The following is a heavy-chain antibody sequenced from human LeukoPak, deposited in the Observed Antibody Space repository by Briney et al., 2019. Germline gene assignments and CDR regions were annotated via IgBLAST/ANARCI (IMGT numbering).Heavy chain of an antibody. V-gene: IGHV3-23*01. CDR2: ISGSGGST. Sequence: GGSLRLSCAASGFTFSSYAMSWVRQAPGKGLEWVSAISGSGGSTYYADSVKGRFTISRDNSKNTLYLQMNSLRAEDTAVYYCAKGGSSSWCSDYFDYWGQGTLVTVSS. J-gene: IGHJ4*02. CDR1: GFTFSSYA. CDR3: AKGGSSSWCSDYFDY. D-gene: IGHD6-13*01.